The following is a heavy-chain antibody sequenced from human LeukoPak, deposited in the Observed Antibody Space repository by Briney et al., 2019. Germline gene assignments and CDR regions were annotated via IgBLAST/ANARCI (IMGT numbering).Heavy chain of an antibody. Sequence: SETLSLTCTVSGGSISSSSYYWGWIRQPPGKGLEWIGSIYYSGSTYYNPSLKSRVTISVDTSKNQFSLKLSSVTAADTAVYYCARQRAILWFGEPGFDYWGQGTLVTVSS. CDR1: GGSISSSSYY. D-gene: IGHD3-10*01. CDR3: ARQRAILWFGEPGFDY. CDR2: IYYSGST. J-gene: IGHJ4*02. V-gene: IGHV4-39*01.